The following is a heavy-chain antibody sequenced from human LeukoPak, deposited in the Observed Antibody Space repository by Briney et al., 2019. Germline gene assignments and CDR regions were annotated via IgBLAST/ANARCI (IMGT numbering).Heavy chain of an antibody. CDR1: GFTFDDYA. V-gene: IGHV3-9*01. CDR2: ISWNSGSI. J-gene: IGHJ4*02. CDR3: ARVDILTQKTDY. Sequence: PGGSLRLSCAASGFTFDDYAMHWVRQAPGKGLEGVSGISWNSGSIGYADSVKGRFTISRDNSKNTLYLQMNSLRADDTAVYYCARVDILTQKTDYWGQGTLVTVSS. D-gene: IGHD3-9*01.